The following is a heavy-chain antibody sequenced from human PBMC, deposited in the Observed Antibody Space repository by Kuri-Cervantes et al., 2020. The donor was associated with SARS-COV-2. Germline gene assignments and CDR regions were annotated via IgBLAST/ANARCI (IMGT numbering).Heavy chain of an antibody. V-gene: IGHV4-39*07. J-gene: IGHJ4*02. CDR2: IYYSGST. CDR3: ARVGVVIAIPDY. Sequence: ESLKISCTVSGGSISSYYWSWIRQPPGKGLEWIGSIYYSGSTYYNPSLKSRVTISVDTSKNQFSLKLSSVTAADTAVYYCARVGVVIAIPDYWGQGTLVTVSS. CDR1: GGSISSYY. D-gene: IGHD2-21*01.